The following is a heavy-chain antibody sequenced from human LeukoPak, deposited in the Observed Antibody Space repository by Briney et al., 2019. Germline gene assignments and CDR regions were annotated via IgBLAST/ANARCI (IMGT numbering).Heavy chain of an antibody. CDR1: GGSISSHY. D-gene: IGHD3-22*01. V-gene: IGHV4-59*11. CDR3: ARGPNYYDSSGYYY. J-gene: IGHJ4*02. Sequence: SETLSLTCSVSGGSISSHYWSWIRRPPGKGLEWIGYIYYSGTTNYNPSLKSRVTISVDTSKNQFSLKLSSVTAADTAVYYCARGPNYYDSSGYYYWGQGTLVTVSS. CDR2: IYYSGTT.